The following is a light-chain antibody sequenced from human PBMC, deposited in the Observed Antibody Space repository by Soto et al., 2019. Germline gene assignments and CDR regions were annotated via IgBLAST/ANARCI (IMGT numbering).Light chain of an antibody. V-gene: IGLV2-14*01. CDR1: SSDVGFYNY. CDR2: EVS. CDR3: SSYTTSSTRV. Sequence: QSALTQPASVSGSPGQSIAISCTGSSSDVGFYNYVSWYQQHPGEVPKLIIFEVSNGPSGVSNRFSGSKSGNTASLTISGLQAEDEAAYYCSSYTTSSTRVFGTGTKLTVL. J-gene: IGLJ1*01.